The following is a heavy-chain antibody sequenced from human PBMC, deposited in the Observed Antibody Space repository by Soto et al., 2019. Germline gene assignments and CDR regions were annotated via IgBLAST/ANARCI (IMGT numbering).Heavy chain of an antibody. CDR3: AKGMGVRGNFDI. CDR1: GFTFDDYA. J-gene: IGHJ3*02. D-gene: IGHD3-10*01. CDR2: ISWNGRKI. V-gene: IGHV3-9*01. Sequence: EVQLVESGGGLVQPGRSLRLSCAASGFTFDDYAMHWVRQAPGKGLEWVSGISWNGRKIGYADSVRGRFTISRDNTKNSLYLQTNSLRPEDTALYYCAKGMGVRGNFDIWGQGTMVTVSS.